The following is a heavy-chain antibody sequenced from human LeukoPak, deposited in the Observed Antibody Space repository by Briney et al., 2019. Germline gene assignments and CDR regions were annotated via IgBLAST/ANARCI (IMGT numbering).Heavy chain of an antibody. CDR2: IYDSGST. V-gene: IGHV4-59*01. Sequence: SETLSLTCTVSGGSISSYYWSWIRQPPGKGLEWIGYIYDSGSTNYNPSLKSRVTISVDTSENQFSLKLSSVTAADTAVYYCAREGGPSSGWYDYWGQGTLVTVSS. CDR1: GGSISSYY. CDR3: AREGGPSSGWYDY. J-gene: IGHJ4*02. D-gene: IGHD6-19*01.